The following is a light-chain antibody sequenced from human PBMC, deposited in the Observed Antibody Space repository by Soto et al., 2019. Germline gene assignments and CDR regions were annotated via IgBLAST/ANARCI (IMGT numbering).Light chain of an antibody. CDR2: GNX. CDR3: QSYDSSLSGSV. Sequence: QSVLTQPPSVSGAPGQRVTISCTGSSSNIGAGYDVHWYQQLPGTAPXLXXYGNXNXXSXVXXXXXXSXXXXXXXXXXXGLXAEDEADYYCQSYDSSLSGSVFGGGTKLTVL. V-gene: IGLV1-40*01. J-gene: IGLJ3*02. CDR1: SSNIGAGYD.